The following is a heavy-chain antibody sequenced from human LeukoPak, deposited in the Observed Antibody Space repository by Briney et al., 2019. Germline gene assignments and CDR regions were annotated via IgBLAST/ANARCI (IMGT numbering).Heavy chain of an antibody. D-gene: IGHD6-19*01. CDR2: IYTGGTT. Sequence: GGSLRLSCAASGLSVSSNYMNWVRQAPGMGLEWVTAIYTGGTTYYADSVKGRFTISRDNSKNTLYLQMNSLRAEDSAVYFCARDKLGSGYSSDFDCWGQGTLVTVSS. J-gene: IGHJ4*02. CDR3: ARDKLGSGYSSDFDC. CDR1: GLSVSSNY. V-gene: IGHV3-66*02.